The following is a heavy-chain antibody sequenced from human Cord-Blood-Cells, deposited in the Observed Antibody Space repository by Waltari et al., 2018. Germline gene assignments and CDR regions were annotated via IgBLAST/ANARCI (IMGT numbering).Heavy chain of an antibody. V-gene: IGHV3-33*01. CDR2: IWYDGSNK. Sequence: QRKRLEWVAVIWYDGSNKYYADSVKGRFTISRDNSKNTLYLQMNSLRAEDTAVYYCARDRLDYDFWSGYYTGAFDIWGQGTMVTVSS. CDR3: ARDRLDYDFWSGYYTGAFDI. D-gene: IGHD3-3*01. J-gene: IGHJ3*02.